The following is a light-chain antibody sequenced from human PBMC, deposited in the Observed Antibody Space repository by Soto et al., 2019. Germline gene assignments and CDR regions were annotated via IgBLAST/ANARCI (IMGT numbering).Light chain of an antibody. V-gene: IGKV1-39*01. CDR2: GAS. J-gene: IGKJ2*01. CDR1: QSIGTY. Sequence: DIQMTQSPSSLSASVGDRVTITCRASQSIGTYLNWYQHKPGKAPKLLIFGASNLQSGVSSGFSGSGSGSEFILPISSLQREDFATYYCQQTYSTPAFTFGQGTKLEIK. CDR3: QQTYSTPAFT.